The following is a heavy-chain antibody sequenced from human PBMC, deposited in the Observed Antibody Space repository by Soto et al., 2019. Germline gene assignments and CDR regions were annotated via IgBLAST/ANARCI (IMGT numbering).Heavy chain of an antibody. V-gene: IGHV1-18*04. J-gene: IGHJ6*02. CDR1: GYTFTSYG. CDR2: ISAYNGNT. CDR3: ARVSIAAVAYYYYGMDV. D-gene: IGHD6-13*01. Sequence: GASVKVPCKASGYTFTSYGISWVRQAPGQGLEWMGWISAYNGNTNYAQKLQGRVTMTTDTSTSTAYMELRSLRSDDTAVYYCARVSIAAVAYYYYGMDVWGQGTTVTVSS.